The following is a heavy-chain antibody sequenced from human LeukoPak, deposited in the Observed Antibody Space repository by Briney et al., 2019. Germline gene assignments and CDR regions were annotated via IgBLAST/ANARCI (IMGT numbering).Heavy chain of an antibody. CDR3: ARPPAAADTLSNWYFDL. CDR2: IYGGDSDT. D-gene: IGHD6-13*01. Sequence: GESLKISCKGSGFSFTGHWIGWVRQLPGKGLEWMGIIYGGDSDTRYSPSFQGQVTISADKSITTAYLQWSSLKTSDTAMYYCARPPAAADTLSNWYFDLWGRGTLATVSS. V-gene: IGHV5-51*01. J-gene: IGHJ2*01. CDR1: GFSFTGHW.